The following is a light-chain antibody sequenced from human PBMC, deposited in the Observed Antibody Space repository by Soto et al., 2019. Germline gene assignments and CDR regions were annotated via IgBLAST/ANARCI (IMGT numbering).Light chain of an antibody. CDR3: QSYDSSLSGWV. J-gene: IGLJ3*02. V-gene: IGLV1-40*01. CDR1: SSNIGAGYD. Sequence: QSVLTQPPSVSGAPGQRVTMSCTGSSSNIGAGYDVHWYQQLPGKAPKLLIYGNSNRPSGVPDRFSGSKSGTSTSLAITGLQAEDEADYYCQSYDSSLSGWVFGGGTKLTVL. CDR2: GNS.